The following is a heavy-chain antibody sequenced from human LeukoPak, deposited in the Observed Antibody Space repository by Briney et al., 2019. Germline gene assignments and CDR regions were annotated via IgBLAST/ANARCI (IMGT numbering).Heavy chain of an antibody. CDR2: INQDGSEK. CDR1: GFNFRNYW. CDR3: ARELGYCSSSSCYTSLDALDI. D-gene: IGHD2-2*02. V-gene: IGHV3-7*01. Sequence: GGSLRLSCAASGFNFRNYWMTWVRQAPGKGLEWVANINQDGSEKYYVDSVKGRFTISRDNAENLLYLQMNSLRAEDTAVYYCARELGYCSSSSCYTSLDALDIWGQGTTVTVSS. J-gene: IGHJ3*02.